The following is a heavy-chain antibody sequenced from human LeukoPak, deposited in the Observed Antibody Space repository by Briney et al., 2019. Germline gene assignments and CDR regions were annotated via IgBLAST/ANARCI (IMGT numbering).Heavy chain of an antibody. CDR2: IYYSGIT. CDR3: ARVAHDLYPYYFDY. D-gene: IGHD5/OR15-5a*01. CDR1: GDSITGYY. V-gene: IGHV4-39*07. Sequence: PTETLSLTCSVSGDSITGYYWGWIRQPPGKGLEWIGTIYYSGITYYNPSLKSRVTISVDTSKDQFSLKLSSVTAADTAVYYCARVAHDLYPYYFDYWGQGTLVTVSS. J-gene: IGHJ4*02.